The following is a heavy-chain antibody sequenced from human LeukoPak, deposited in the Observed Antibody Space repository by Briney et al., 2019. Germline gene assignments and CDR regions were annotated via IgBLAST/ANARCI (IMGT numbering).Heavy chain of an antibody. Sequence: SETLSLTCTVSGGSISSYYWSWIRQPPGKGLEWIGYIYYSGSTNYNPSLKSRVTISVDTSKNHFSLKLTSVTAADTAVYYCARIETYSSGWYDAFFDYWGQGTLVTVSS. J-gene: IGHJ4*02. CDR2: IYYSGST. CDR1: GGSISSYY. D-gene: IGHD6-19*01. V-gene: IGHV4-59*08. CDR3: ARIETYSSGWYDAFFDY.